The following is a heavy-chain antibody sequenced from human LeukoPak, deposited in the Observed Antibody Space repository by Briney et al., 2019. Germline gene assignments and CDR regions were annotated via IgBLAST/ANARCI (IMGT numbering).Heavy chain of an antibody. D-gene: IGHD3-22*01. V-gene: IGHV4-59*12. Sequence: SETLSLTCTVSGGSISSYYWSWIRQPPGKGLEWIGYIYYSGSTNYNPSLKSRVTISVDTSNNQFSLKLSSVTAADTAVYYCARTTTLYYYDTSGYVDYWGQGTLVTVSS. CDR1: GGSISSYY. CDR2: IYYSGST. J-gene: IGHJ4*02. CDR3: ARTTTLYYYDTSGYVDY.